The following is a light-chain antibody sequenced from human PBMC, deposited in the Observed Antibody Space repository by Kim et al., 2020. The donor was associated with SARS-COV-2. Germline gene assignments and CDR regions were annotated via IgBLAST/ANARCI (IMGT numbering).Light chain of an antibody. CDR2: YDS. CDR1: RIGSKG. J-gene: IGLJ2*01. CDR3: QVWDSSSDHRVV. V-gene: IGLV3-21*04. Sequence: PGSTARLTWGGSRIGSKGVHWYQQRSGQAPVLVIAYDSDRPSGIPERFSGSNSGNTATLIISRVEAGDEADYYCQVWDSSSDHRVVFGGGTQLTVL.